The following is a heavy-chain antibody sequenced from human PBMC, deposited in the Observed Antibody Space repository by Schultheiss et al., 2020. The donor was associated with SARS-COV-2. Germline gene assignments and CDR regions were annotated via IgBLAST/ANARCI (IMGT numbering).Heavy chain of an antibody. V-gene: IGHV4-34*01. CDR2: INHSGTT. D-gene: IGHD3-10*01. CDR1: GGSFSDYY. CDR3: ARQFWGFGDPLDY. J-gene: IGHJ4*02. Sequence: GSLRLSCAVYGGSFSDYYWSWIRQPPGKGLEWIGEINHSGTTNYNPSLKSRVTISVDTSKNQLSLKLSSMTAADTAVYYCARQFWGFGDPLDYWGQGTLVTVSS.